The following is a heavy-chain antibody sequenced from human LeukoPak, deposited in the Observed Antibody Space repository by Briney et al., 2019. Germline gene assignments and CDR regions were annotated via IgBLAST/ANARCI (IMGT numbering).Heavy chain of an antibody. CDR2: MNSDGRDI. D-gene: IGHD2-21*02. J-gene: IGHJ4*02. CDR3: ARVNTAFPRH. Sequence: GGSLRLSCAASGFTFDSYIMRWVRHSPEKGLQWISSMNSDGRDIYYADFVKGRFTISRDNARNTLYLNLRDLTVEDSGLYYCARVNTAFPRHWGQGTLVTVSS. V-gene: IGHV3-21*06. CDR1: GFTFDSYI.